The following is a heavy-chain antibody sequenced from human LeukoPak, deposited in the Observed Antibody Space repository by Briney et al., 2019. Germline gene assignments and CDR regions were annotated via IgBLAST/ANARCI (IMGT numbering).Heavy chain of an antibody. Sequence: GGSLRLSCAASGFTFSNYAMTWVRQAPGEGLEWVAFISQSGGRSTDYADSVRGRFTISRDNSEDTLYLQMNSLRAEDTAVYHCARGLGCSTSSCRYNWFDPWGQGTLVTVSS. CDR3: ARGLGCSTSSCRYNWFDP. J-gene: IGHJ5*02. D-gene: IGHD2-2*01. CDR1: GFTFSNYA. CDR2: ISQSGGRST. V-gene: IGHV3-23*01.